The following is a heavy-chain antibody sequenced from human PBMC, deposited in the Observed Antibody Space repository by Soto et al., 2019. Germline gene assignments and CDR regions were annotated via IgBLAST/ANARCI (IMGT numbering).Heavy chain of an antibody. Sequence: GGSLRLSCAASGFTFSSYAMNWVRQAPGKGLEWVSVISGSGGSTYYADSVKGRFTISRDNSKNTLYLQMNSLRAEDTAVDYCSRRGPGTYFYYWGKGSLVTVSS. D-gene: IGHD6-13*01. V-gene: IGHV3-23*01. J-gene: IGHJ4*02. CDR2: ISGSGGST. CDR1: GFTFSSYA. CDR3: SRRGPGTYFYY.